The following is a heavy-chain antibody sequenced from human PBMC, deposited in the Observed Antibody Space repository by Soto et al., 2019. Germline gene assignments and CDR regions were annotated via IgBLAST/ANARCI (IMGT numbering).Heavy chain of an antibody. J-gene: IGHJ4*02. CDR2: MNRDGSEK. D-gene: IGHD6-13*01. CDR1: GFTFSSYW. CDR3: GRDAGRRFDY. V-gene: IGHV3-7*01. Sequence: EVQLVESGGGLVQPGGSLRLSCAASGFTFSSYWMTWARQAPGKGLEWVASMNRDGSEKRYVDSVEGRFTISRDNAKNSLFLQMNGLSPDDTAVYYCGRDAGRRFDYWGQGSLVTVSS.